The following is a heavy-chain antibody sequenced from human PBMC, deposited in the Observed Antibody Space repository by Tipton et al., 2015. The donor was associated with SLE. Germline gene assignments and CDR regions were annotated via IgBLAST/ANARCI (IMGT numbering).Heavy chain of an antibody. J-gene: IGHJ4*02. CDR3: ARDPYDSWSDYQATFDY. CDR2: IYRSGTA. Sequence: WIRQPPGKGLEWIGSIYRSGTAYYNPSLKSRVTMSVDTSKNQFSLKLTSVTAADTAVYYCARDPYDSWSDYQATFDYWGQGTLVTVSP. D-gene: IGHD3-3*01. V-gene: IGHV4-38-2*02.